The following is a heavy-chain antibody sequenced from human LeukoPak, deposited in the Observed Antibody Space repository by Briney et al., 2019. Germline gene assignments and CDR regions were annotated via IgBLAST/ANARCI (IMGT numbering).Heavy chain of an antibody. V-gene: IGHV4-31*03. CDR1: GGSVSSGSDY. CDR2: IYYSGST. Sequence: SETLSLTCTVSGGSVSSGSDYWTWIRQPPGKGLEWIGYIYYSGSTYYNPSLKSRVTISVDTSKNQFSLKLNSVTAADTAVYYCARAYTSSCRWFDPWGQGTLVTVSS. J-gene: IGHJ5*02. D-gene: IGHD6-13*01. CDR3: ARAYTSSCRWFDP.